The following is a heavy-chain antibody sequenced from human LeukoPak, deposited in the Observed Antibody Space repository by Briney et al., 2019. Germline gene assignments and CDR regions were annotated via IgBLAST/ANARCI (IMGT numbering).Heavy chain of an antibody. J-gene: IGHJ4*02. V-gene: IGHV3-23*01. CDR3: AKDSRGYYDCVWGSYLRG. CDR1: GFTFSSYA. Sequence: GGSLRLSCAASGFTFSSYAMSWVRQAPGKGLEWVSAISGSGGSTYYADSVKGRFTISRDNSKNTLYLQMNSLRAEDTAVYYCAKDSRGYYDCVWGSYLRGWGQGTLVTVSS. D-gene: IGHD3-16*02. CDR2: ISGSGGST.